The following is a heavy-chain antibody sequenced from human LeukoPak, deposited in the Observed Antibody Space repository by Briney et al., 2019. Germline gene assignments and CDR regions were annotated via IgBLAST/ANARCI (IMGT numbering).Heavy chain of an antibody. CDR1: GGSISSYY. Sequence: SETLSLTCTVSGGSISSYYWSWIRQPPGKGLEWIGYIYCSGSTNYNPSLKSRVTISVDTSKNQFSLKLSSVTAADTAVYYCAREGAGTTFSFDYWGQGTLVTVSS. D-gene: IGHD1-1*01. V-gene: IGHV4-59*01. J-gene: IGHJ4*02. CDR2: IYCSGST. CDR3: AREGAGTTFSFDY.